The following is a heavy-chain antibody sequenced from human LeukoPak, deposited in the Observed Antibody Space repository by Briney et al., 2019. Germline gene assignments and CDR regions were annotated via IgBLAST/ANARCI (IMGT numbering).Heavy chain of an antibody. D-gene: IGHD3-9*01. CDR1: GDSISGGGYY. Sequence: PSETLSLTCTVSGDSISGGGYYWSWIRQPPGKGLEWIGYIYHSGSTYYNPSLKSRVTISVDRSKNQFSLKLSSVTAADTAVYYCARPLYYDVLTGPPTFDIWGLGTMVTVSS. CDR2: IYHSGST. CDR3: ARPLYYDVLTGPPTFDI. J-gene: IGHJ3*02. V-gene: IGHV4-30-2*01.